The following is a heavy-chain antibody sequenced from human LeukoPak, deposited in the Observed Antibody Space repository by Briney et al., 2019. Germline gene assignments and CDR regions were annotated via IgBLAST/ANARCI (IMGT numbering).Heavy chain of an antibody. CDR2: ISGSGGST. CDR3: ARGTMFPYYFDY. D-gene: IGHD3-10*02. Sequence: GGSLRLSCAASGFTFSSYAMSWVRQAPGKGLEWVSAISGSGGSTYYADSVKGRFTISRDNSKNTLYLQMNSLRAEDTAVYYCARGTMFPYYFDYWGQGTLVTVSS. V-gene: IGHV3-23*01. CDR1: GFTFSSYA. J-gene: IGHJ4*02.